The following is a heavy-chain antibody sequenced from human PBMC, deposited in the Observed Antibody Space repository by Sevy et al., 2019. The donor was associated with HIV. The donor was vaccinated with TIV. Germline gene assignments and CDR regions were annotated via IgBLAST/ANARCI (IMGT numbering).Heavy chain of an antibody. Sequence: GGSLRLSCAASGFTFSSYWMSWVRQAPGKGLEWVSSISGLSNYIYYADSMKGRFTISRDNAKNSLYLQMNSLRAEDTAVYYCARGPPDGSYDYFDYWGQGTLVTVSS. J-gene: IGHJ4*02. CDR3: ARGPPDGSYDYFDY. V-gene: IGHV3-21*01. D-gene: IGHD1-26*01. CDR1: GFTFSSYW. CDR2: ISGLSNYI.